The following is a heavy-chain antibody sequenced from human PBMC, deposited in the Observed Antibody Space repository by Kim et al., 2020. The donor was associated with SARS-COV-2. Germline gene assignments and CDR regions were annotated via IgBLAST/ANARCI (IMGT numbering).Heavy chain of an antibody. D-gene: IGHD2-2*01. CDR3: AKDITCSSTSCQGALDY. CDR2: ISWNSGSI. J-gene: IGHJ4*02. Sequence: GGSLRLSCAASGFTFDDYAMHWVRQAPGKGLEWVSGISWNSGSIGYADSVKGRFTISRDNAKNSLYLQMNSLRAEDTALYYCAKDITCSSTSCQGALDYWGQGTLVTVSS. CDR1: GFTFDDYA. V-gene: IGHV3-9*01.